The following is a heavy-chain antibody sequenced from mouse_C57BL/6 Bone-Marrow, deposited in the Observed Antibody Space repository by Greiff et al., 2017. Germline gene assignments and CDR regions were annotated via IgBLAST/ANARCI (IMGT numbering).Heavy chain of an antibody. V-gene: IGHV1-58*01. D-gene: IGHD1-1*01. CDR1: GYTFTSYG. J-gene: IGHJ2*01. CDR3: AGFITTVVGFDY. Sequence: EFQLQQSGAELVRPGSSVKMSCKTSGYTFTSYGINWVKQRPGQGLEWIGYIYIGSGYTEYNEKFKGKATLTSDTSTSTAYMQLSSLTSKDSAIYFCAGFITTVVGFDYWGQGTTLTVSS. CDR2: IYIGSGYT.